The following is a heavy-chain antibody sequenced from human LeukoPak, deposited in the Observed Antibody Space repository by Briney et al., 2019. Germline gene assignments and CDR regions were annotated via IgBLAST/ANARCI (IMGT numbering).Heavy chain of an antibody. CDR2: IKQDGGQK. V-gene: IGHV3-7*01. CDR3: ARDYASRYYDSSGYGYFDY. CDR1: GFTFSTYW. D-gene: IGHD3-22*01. J-gene: IGHJ4*02. Sequence: GGSLRLSCAASGFTFSTYWMSWVRQAPGKGLEWVANIKQDGGQKYYVDSVKGRFTISRDNAKNSLHLQMSSLRAEDTAVYYCARDYASRYYDSSGYGYFDYWGQGTLVTVSS.